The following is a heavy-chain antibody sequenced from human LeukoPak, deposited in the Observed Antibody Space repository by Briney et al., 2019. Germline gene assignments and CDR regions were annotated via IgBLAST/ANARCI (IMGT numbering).Heavy chain of an antibody. CDR2: IRSKAYGGTT. V-gene: IGHV3-49*04. Sequence: GGSLRLSCTASGFTFGDYAMSWVRQAPGKGLEWVGFIRSKAYGGTTEYAASVKGRLTISRDDSKSIAYLQMNSLKTEDTAVYYCTRVVGRFLVLDYWGQGTLVTVSS. CDR1: GFTFGDYA. CDR3: TRVVGRFLVLDY. D-gene: IGHD3-3*01. J-gene: IGHJ4*02.